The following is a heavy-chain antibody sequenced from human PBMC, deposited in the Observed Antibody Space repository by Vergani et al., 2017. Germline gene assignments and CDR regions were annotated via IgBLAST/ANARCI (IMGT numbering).Heavy chain of an antibody. Sequence: QVQLVESGGGLVKPGGSLRLSCAASGFTFSDYYMSWIRQAPGKGLEWVSDISSSSSYTNYADSVKGRFTISRDNAKNSLYLQMNSLRAEDTAVYYCARDRSSYGMDVWGQGTTVTVSS. CDR3: ARDRSSYGMDV. CDR1: GFTFSDYY. V-gene: IGHV3-11*05. CDR2: ISSSSSYT. J-gene: IGHJ6*02.